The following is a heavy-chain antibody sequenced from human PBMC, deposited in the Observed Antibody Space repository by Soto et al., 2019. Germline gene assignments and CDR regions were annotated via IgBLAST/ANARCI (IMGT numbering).Heavy chain of an antibody. CDR3: ARGREGPFFDF. Sequence: PSETLSLTCAVSGASISNCDYSWSWIRQPPGRALDWIGYIYSSGRSDYNPSLKSRVTIPIDRSKNQFSLRLTSVTAADAAVYYCARGREGPFFDFWGQGALVTVSS. V-gene: IGHV4-30-2*01. CDR2: IYSSGRS. CDR1: GASISNCDYS. J-gene: IGHJ5*01.